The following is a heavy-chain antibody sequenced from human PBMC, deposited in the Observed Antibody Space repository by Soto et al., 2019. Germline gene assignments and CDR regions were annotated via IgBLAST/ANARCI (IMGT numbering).Heavy chain of an antibody. CDR1: GDSFNDYY. CDR3: ARESGGATATLDYYYFYMDV. Sequence: QVQLVQSGAEVRKPGASVTVYCRSSGDSFNDYYIHWVRQAPGQGREWMGWINPNSGVTKYAQKFQGWVSMTRDTSVRTVYMQLSRLRSDDTAVYYCARESGGATATLDYYYFYMDVWGTGPTVTVSS. CDR2: INPNSGVT. J-gene: IGHJ6*03. V-gene: IGHV1-2*04. D-gene: IGHD5-12*01.